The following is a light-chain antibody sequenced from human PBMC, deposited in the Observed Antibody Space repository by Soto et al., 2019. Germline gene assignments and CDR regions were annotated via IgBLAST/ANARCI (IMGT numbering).Light chain of an antibody. CDR1: QNINVW. Sequence: DIPMTQSPSTLSASIGDRVTITCRASQNINVWLAWYQQKPGKAPKFLIYQASTLQIGVPSRFSGSGSGTEFTLTISSLQPDDFATYYCQQHEAYPRTFGQGTKVEIK. V-gene: IGKV1-5*03. CDR3: QQHEAYPRT. J-gene: IGKJ1*01. CDR2: QAS.